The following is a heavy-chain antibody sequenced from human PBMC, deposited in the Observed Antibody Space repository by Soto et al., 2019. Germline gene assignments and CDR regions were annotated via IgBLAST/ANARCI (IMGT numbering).Heavy chain of an antibody. Sequence: GASVKVSCKASGGTFSSYAISWVRQAPGQGLEWMGGIIPIFGTANYAQKFHGRVTITADESTSTAYMELSSLRSEDTAVYYCARANGYSSHFDYWGQGNLVAVAS. CDR1: GGTFSSYA. D-gene: IGHD5-12*01. J-gene: IGHJ4*02. V-gene: IGHV1-69*13. CDR2: IIPIFGTA. CDR3: ARANGYSSHFDY.